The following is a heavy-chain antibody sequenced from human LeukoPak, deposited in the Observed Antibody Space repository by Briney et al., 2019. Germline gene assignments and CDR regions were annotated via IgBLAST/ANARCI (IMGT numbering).Heavy chain of an antibody. CDR1: GLTFTNYA. D-gene: IGHD3-10*01. J-gene: IGHJ4*02. CDR3: VRGPYGSGSYR. V-gene: IGHV3-23*01. CDR2: LSDSGDET. Sequence: PGGSLRLSCAASGLTFTNYAMSWVRQAPGKGLEWVSGLSDSGDETHYSDSVKGRFTISRDNSKNILYLQMNSLRAEDTAVYYCVRGPYGSGSYRWGQGTLVTVSA.